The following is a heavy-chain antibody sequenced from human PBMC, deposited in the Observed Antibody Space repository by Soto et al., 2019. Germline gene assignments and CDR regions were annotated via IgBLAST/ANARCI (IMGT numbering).Heavy chain of an antibody. Sequence: QVQLVESGGGVVQPGRSLRLSCAASGFTFSSYDMHWVRQAPGKGLEWVALISYDGSNKYYADSVKGRFTISRDSSKNTLYLQMSSLRVEDTAVYYCAKDVGQQLGPDYWDQGTLVTVSS. CDR2: ISYDGSNK. CDR3: AKDVGQQLGPDY. J-gene: IGHJ4*02. CDR1: GFTFSSYD. D-gene: IGHD6-13*01. V-gene: IGHV3-30*18.